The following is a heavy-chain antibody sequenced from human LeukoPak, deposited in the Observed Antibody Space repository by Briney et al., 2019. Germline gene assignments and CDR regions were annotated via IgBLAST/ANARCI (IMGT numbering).Heavy chain of an antibody. J-gene: IGHJ4*02. V-gene: IGHV1-46*01. CDR1: GYTFTRYY. CDR3: ARLPYRDGVAQDY. CDR2: INPISGAT. Sequence: ASVKVSCKTSGYTFTRYYMQWVRQAPGHGLEWMGIINPISGATDYTQKFQGRVTMTRDTSTSTVYMELSSLRSEDTAMYYCARLPYRDGVAQDYWGQGTLVTVSS. D-gene: IGHD3-16*02.